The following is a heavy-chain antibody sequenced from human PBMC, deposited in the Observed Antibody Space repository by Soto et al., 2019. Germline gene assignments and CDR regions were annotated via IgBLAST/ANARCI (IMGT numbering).Heavy chain of an antibody. D-gene: IGHD6-13*01. V-gene: IGHV4-39*01. CDR3: ARHDPAAAHFDY. CDR1: GGSISSSSYY. Sequence: SETLSLTCTVSGGSISSSSYYWGWIRQPPGKGLEWIGSIYYSGSTYYNPSLKSRVTISVDTSKNQFSLKLSSVTAADTAVYYCARHDPAAAHFDYWGQGTLVTVSS. J-gene: IGHJ4*02. CDR2: IYYSGST.